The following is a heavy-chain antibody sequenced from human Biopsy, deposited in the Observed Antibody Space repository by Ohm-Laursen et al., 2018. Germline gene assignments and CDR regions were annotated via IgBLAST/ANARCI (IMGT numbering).Heavy chain of an antibody. CDR3: SRVPLPGIGAAYQGRFLYGMDV. J-gene: IGHJ6*02. D-gene: IGHD6-13*01. Sequence: SHTLSLTCAVYGGSFNGCFWSWVRKPPGKGLEWIGDITLSGRTNYSPSIRSRVSISVDTAKKQFPLSLKSVTAADTAVYYCSRVPLPGIGAAYQGRFLYGMDVGGQGTTVSVSS. CDR2: ITLSGRT. V-gene: IGHV4-34*01. CDR1: GGSFNGCF.